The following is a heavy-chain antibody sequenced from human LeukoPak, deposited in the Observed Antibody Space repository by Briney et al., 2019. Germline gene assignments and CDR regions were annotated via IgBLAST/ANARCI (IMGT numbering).Heavy chain of an antibody. D-gene: IGHD4-23*01. CDR2: IDPDGSEK. Sequence: PGGSLRLSCAASGFTFNSYWMSWVRQAPGKGLEWVANIDPDGSEKQYGDSVKGRFTISRDNAKNTLYLQMNSLRADDTAVYYCARVYGGNSVFDYWGQGTLVTVSS. CDR3: ARVYGGNSVFDY. V-gene: IGHV3-7*01. CDR1: GFTFNSYW. J-gene: IGHJ4*02.